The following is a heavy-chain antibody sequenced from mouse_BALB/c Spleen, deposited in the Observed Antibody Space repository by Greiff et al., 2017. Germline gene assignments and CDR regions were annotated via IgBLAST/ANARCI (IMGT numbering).Heavy chain of an antibody. CDR1: GFTFSSYA. CDR3: AREGTTVVATEAY. J-gene: IGHJ3*01. V-gene: IGHV5-6-5*01. D-gene: IGHD1-1*01. Sequence: EVHLVESGGGLVKPGGSLKLSCAASGFTFSSYAMSWVRQTPEKRLEWVASISSGGSTYYPDSVKGRFTISRDNARNILYLQMSSLRSEDTAMYYCAREGTTVVATEAYWGQGTLVTVSA. CDR2: ISSGGST.